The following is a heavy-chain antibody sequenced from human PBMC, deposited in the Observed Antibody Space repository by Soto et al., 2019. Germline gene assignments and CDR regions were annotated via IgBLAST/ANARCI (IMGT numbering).Heavy chain of an antibody. CDR2: IYYSGST. V-gene: IGHV4-59*11. CDR3: ARRYGGNFDF. CDR1: DAAFHGPY. J-gene: IGHJ4*02. Sequence: PEARSLTYDVYDAAFHGPYWGWIRQPPGKGLEWIGYIYYSGSTNYNPSLKSRVTISVDTSRNQFSLKLSSVTAADTAVYYCARRYGGNFDFWGQGTLVTVS. D-gene: IGHD1-26*01.